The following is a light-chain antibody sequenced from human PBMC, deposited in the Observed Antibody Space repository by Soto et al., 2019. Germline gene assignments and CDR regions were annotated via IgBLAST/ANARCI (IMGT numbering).Light chain of an antibody. Sequence: EIVLTQSPATLSLSPGERATLSCRASQSVSSYLAWYQQKPGQAPRLLIYDASNRATGIPARFSSSGSGTDFTLTISSLEPEDFAVYYCQQRRKTFGQGTKLEIK. CDR1: QSVSSY. J-gene: IGKJ2*01. V-gene: IGKV3-11*01. CDR3: QQRRKT. CDR2: DAS.